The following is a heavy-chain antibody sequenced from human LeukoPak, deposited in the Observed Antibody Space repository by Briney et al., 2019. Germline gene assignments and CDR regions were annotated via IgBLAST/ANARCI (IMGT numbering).Heavy chain of an antibody. D-gene: IGHD6-13*01. CDR1: GFTFSSYS. J-gene: IGHJ4*02. Sequence: GGSLRLSCAASGFTFSSYSMNWVRQAPGKGLEWVSSISSSSSYIYYADSVKGRFTISRDNAKNTLYLQMNSLRAEDTAVYYCAKAGYSSSWFNFDYWGQGTLVTVSS. CDR3: AKAGYSSSWFNFDY. CDR2: ISSSSSYI. V-gene: IGHV3-21*01.